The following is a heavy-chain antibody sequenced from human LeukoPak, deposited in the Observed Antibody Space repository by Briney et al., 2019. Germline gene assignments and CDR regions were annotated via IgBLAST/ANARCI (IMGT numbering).Heavy chain of an antibody. V-gene: IGHV3-23*01. CDR2: VSGNGGST. J-gene: IGHJ4*02. D-gene: IGHD5-24*01. CDR3: AKVEMSSVQAPFDY. Sequence: GGSLRLSCAASGFIFSSYVMSWVRQAPGKGLEWVSSVSGNGGSTYYADSVKGRFTISKDNSKNTLFLQVNSLRVEDTAVYYCAKVEMSSVQAPFDYWGQGTLVTVSS. CDR1: GFIFSSYV.